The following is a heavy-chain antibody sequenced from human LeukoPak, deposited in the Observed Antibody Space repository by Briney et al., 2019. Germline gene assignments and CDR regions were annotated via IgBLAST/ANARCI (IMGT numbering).Heavy chain of an antibody. V-gene: IGHV4-34*01. D-gene: IGHD5-12*01. CDR3: ARGARKWLRHIDY. J-gene: IGHJ4*02. CDR2: INHSGST. CDR1: GGSFRGSY. Sequence: SETLSLTCAVYGGSFRGSYWSWIRQPPGKGLAWIGEINHSGSTNYKPSLKSRVTISVDTSKNQFSLKLSSVTAADTAVYYCARGARKWLRHIDYWGQGTLVTVSS.